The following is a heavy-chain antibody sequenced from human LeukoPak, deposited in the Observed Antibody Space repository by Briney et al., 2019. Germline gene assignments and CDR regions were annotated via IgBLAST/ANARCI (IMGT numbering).Heavy chain of an antibody. D-gene: IGHD3-22*01. CDR2: IRYDGTNK. Sequence: GGSLRLSCVASGFSFSNYGMHWVRQAPGKGLEWVAFIRYDGTNKFYVDSVKGRFTISRDNSKNTLYLQMNSLRAEDTAVYYCAKDPRTGYYYGYYYYYMDVWGKGTTVTISS. CDR1: GFSFSNYG. V-gene: IGHV3-30*02. CDR3: AKDPRTGYYYGYYYYYMDV. J-gene: IGHJ6*03.